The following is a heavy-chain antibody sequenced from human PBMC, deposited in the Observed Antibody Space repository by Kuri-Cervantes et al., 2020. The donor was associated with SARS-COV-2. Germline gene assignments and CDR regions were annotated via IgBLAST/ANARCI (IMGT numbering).Heavy chain of an antibody. CDR1: GYTFTSYG. CDR3: ARGHSGSVAATTAFDI. D-gene: IGHD6-19*01. J-gene: IGHJ3*02. Sequence: ASVKVSCKASGYTFTSYGISWVRQAPGQGLEWMGWISAYNGNTNYAQKLQGRVTMTTDTSTSTAYMELRSLRSDDTAVYYCARGHSGSVAATTAFDIWGQGTMVTVSS. V-gene: IGHV1-18*01. CDR2: ISAYNGNT.